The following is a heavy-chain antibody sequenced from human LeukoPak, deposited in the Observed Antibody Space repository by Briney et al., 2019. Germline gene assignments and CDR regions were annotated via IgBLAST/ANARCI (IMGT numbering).Heavy chain of an antibody. V-gene: IGHV4-39*07. CDR2: IYYSGST. CDR3: ASHEILSGFDP. CDR1: GGSISSSSYY. Sequence: PSETLSLTCTVSGGSISSSSYYWGWIRQPPGKGLEWIGSIYYSGSTYYNPSLKSRVTISVDTSKNQFSLKLSSVTAADAAVYYCASHEILSGFDPWGQGTLVTVSS. D-gene: IGHD3-9*01. J-gene: IGHJ5*02.